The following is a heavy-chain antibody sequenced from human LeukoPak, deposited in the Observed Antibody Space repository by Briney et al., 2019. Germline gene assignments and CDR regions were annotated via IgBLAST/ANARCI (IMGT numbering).Heavy chain of an antibody. CDR3: ATGVGTSYDSSRDAFGI. V-gene: IGHV4-61*02. D-gene: IGHD3-22*01. J-gene: IGHJ3*02. Sequence: SETLSLTCTVSAGSINSGDYYWSWIRQPAGKGLEWIGRIYSPGTNYNYNPSLKSRVTISIDTSKNQFSLKLTSVTAADTAVYYCATGVGTSYDSSRDAFGIWGQGTMVTVSS. CDR1: AGSINSGDYY. CDR2: IYSPGTN.